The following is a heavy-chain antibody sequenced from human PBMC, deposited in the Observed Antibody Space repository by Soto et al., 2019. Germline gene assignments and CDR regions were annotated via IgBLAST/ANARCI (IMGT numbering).Heavy chain of an antibody. CDR1: GFTFSRFV. D-gene: IGHD5-12*01. J-gene: IGHJ4*02. CDR3: TSNVAPGY. CDR2: ISPSGDAI. Sequence: GGSLRLSFSASGFTFSRFVMSWVRQAPGKGPECVSYISPSGDAIDYADSVKGRFTISRDNARNSLFLQMNTLRAEDTGVYYCTSNVAPGYWGQGTLVTVSS. V-gene: IGHV3-48*03.